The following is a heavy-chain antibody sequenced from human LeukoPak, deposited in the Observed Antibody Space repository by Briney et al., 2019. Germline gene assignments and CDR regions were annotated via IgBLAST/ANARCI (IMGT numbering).Heavy chain of an antibody. D-gene: IGHD3-10*01. CDR1: GFTFSSYG. V-gene: IGHV3-33*01. Sequence: PGRSLRLSCAASGFTFSSYGMHWVRQAPDKGLEWVAVIWYDGSHKYYADSVKGRFTISRDNSKNTLHLQMNSLRAEDTAVYYCARDLLLWFGELSGDSDYWGQGTLVTVSS. CDR2: IWYDGSHK. CDR3: ARDLLLWFGELSGDSDY. J-gene: IGHJ4*02.